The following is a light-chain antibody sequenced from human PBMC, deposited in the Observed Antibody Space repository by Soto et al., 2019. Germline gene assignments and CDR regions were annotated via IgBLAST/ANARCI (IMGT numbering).Light chain of an antibody. V-gene: IGKV1-5*01. CDR2: GAS. J-gene: IGKJ1*01. Sequence: DIQMTQSPATLSASVGDRVTFTSRASQSVSIWLAWYQQKPGKAPKLLISGASTLESGVPSRFSGSGSGTEFTLTISSLQLDDFATYYCQQYKNYLTFGQGTKVEIK. CDR1: QSVSIW. CDR3: QQYKNYLT.